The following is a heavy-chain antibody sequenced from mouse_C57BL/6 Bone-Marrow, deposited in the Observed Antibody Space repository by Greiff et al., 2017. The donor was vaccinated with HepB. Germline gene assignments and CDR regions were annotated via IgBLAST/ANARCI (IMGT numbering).Heavy chain of an antibody. V-gene: IGHV1-72*01. Sequence: QVQLKQSGAELVKPGASVKLSCKASGYTFTSYWMHWVKQRPGRGLEWIGRIDPNSGGTKYNEKFKSKATLTVDKPSSTAYMQLSSLTSEDSAVYYCATYYYGSSHYWYFDVWGTGTTVTVSS. CDR3: ATYYYGSSHYWYFDV. CDR2: IDPNSGGT. CDR1: GYTFTSYW. D-gene: IGHD1-1*01. J-gene: IGHJ1*03.